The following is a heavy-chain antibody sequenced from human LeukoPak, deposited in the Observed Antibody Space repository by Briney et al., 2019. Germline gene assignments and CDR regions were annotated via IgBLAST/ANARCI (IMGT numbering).Heavy chain of an antibody. D-gene: IGHD3-22*01. Sequence: ASVKVSCKASGYTFTGYYMHWVRQAPGQGLEWMGWFNPNSGGTNYAQKFQGWVTMTRDTSISTAYMELSRLRSDDTAVYYCARVAYYYDSSGYYSAGYFDYWGQGTLVTVSS. V-gene: IGHV1-2*04. CDR3: ARVAYYYDSSGYYSAGYFDY. CDR1: GYTFTGYY. J-gene: IGHJ4*02. CDR2: FNPNSGGT.